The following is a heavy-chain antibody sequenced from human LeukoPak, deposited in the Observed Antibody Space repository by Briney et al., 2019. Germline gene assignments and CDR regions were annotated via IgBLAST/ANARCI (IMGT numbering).Heavy chain of an antibody. Sequence: SETLSLTSSDPLASISGSRDYWGCIRHPPGNGLEWLASNYYSGSTYYNPSLKSRAAISVNTSKNQFSLKLNSVTTADTVVYYCARINWKELHFDYWGQGTLVTVSS. CDR1: LASISGSRDY. CDR2: NYYSGST. V-gene: IGHV4-39*07. D-gene: IGHD1-20*01. CDR3: ARINWKELHFDY. J-gene: IGHJ4*02.